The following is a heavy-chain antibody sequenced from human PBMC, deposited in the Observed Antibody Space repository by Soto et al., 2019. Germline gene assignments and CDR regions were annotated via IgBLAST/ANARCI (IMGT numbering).Heavy chain of an antibody. D-gene: IGHD5-12*01. CDR3: ARAGGYEVQGSNWFDP. CDR2: MQTRGST. J-gene: IGHJ5*02. CDR1: CGYNKSYY. Sequence: SETLSLPCTVSCGYNKSYYWRWIQQPEGKGLEWLGRMQTRGSTNDNPSLKNRVTMSVDPSKNQFSLKLTSVTAADTAVYYCARAGGYEVQGSNWFDPWGQGTLGAVSS. V-gene: IGHV4-4*07.